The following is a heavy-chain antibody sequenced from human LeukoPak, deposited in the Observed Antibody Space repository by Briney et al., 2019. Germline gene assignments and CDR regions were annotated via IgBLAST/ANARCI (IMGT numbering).Heavy chain of an antibody. D-gene: IGHD4-23*01. CDR3: ARLDYGGTHGDY. CDR2: IYYSGST. J-gene: IGHJ4*02. V-gene: IGHV4-59*08. CDR1: GGSINNSY. Sequence: SETLSLTCTVSGGSINNSYWTWIRQPPGKGLEWIGHIYYSGSTNYNSSLKSRVTISVDTSKNQFSLKLSSVTAADTAVYYCARLDYGGTHGDYWGQGTLVTVSS.